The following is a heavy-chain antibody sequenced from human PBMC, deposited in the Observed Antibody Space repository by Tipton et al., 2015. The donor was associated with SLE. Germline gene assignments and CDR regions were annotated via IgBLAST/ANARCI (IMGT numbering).Heavy chain of an antibody. CDR1: GGSISSNSHY. Sequence: TLSLTCTVSGGSISSNSHYWGWTRQPPGKGLEYIGSIYYSGSTYYNPSLKSRVTISINTSKNQFSLRLNAVTAADTAVYYCARDPRGADAFDIWGQGTMVTVSS. CDR3: ARDPRGADAFDI. V-gene: IGHV4-39*01. J-gene: IGHJ3*02. CDR2: IYYSGST.